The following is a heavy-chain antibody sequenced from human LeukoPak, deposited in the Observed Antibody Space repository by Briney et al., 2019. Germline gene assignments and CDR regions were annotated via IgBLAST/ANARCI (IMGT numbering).Heavy chain of an antibody. CDR2: IYHSGSA. Sequence: SETLSLTCAVSDYSISSGYYWGWIRPPPAKGLEWIGSIYHSGSAYYNPSLKSRVTISVDTSKNQFSLKLSSVTAADTAVYYCARVFPSYCSSTSCYTSYYYYYYYMDVWGKGTTVTVSS. J-gene: IGHJ6*03. CDR3: ARVFPSYCSSTSCYTSYYYYYYYMDV. V-gene: IGHV4-38-2*01. D-gene: IGHD2-2*02. CDR1: DYSISSGYY.